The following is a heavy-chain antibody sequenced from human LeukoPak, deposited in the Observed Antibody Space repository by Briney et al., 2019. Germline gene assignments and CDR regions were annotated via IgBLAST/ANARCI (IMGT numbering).Heavy chain of an antibody. CDR2: IYTSGST. V-gene: IGHV4-4*07. CDR3: ARGDGVITFGGVIAPGYFDL. Sequence: PSETLSLTCTVSGGSISSYYWGWIRQPAGKGLEWIGRIYTSGSTNYNPSLRSRVTMSVDTSKNQFSLKLSSVTAADTAVYYCARGDGVITFGGVIAPGYFDLWGRGTLVTVSS. CDR1: GGSISSYY. D-gene: IGHD3-16*02. J-gene: IGHJ2*01.